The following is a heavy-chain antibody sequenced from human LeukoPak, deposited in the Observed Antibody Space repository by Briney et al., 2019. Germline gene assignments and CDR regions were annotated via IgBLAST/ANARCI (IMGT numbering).Heavy chain of an antibody. D-gene: IGHD3-22*01. CDR2: ISGSGGST. CDR1: GFTFSSYA. V-gene: IGHV3-23*01. J-gene: IGHJ4*02. CDR3: AKTAYDSSGYPYYFDY. Sequence: GGSLRLSCAASGFTFSSYAMSWVRQAPGKGLEWVSAISGSGGSTYYADSVKGRFTISRDNSKNTLYLQMNSLRAEDTAVYYRAKTAYDSSGYPYYFDYWGQGTLVTVSS.